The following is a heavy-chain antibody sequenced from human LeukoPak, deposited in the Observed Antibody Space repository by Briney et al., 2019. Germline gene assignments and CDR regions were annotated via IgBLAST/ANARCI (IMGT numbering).Heavy chain of an antibody. CDR1: GGTFSSYA. CDR3: ARMEVTIFGVGAN. J-gene: IGHJ4*02. CDR2: ISVYKGNA. D-gene: IGHD3-3*01. V-gene: IGHV1-18*01. Sequence: GSSVKVSCKASGGTFSSYAISWVRQAPGQGLEWMGWISVYKGNANYAQKLRGRVTMTTHTSTSTAYMELRSLRSDDTAVYYCARMEVTIFGVGANWGQGTLVTVSS.